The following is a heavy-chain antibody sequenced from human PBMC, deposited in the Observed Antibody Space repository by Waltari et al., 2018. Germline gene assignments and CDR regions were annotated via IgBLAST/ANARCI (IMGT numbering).Heavy chain of an antibody. J-gene: IGHJ5*02. Sequence: QVQLVQSGPEVREPGASVTVSCKASGYTFTNYDINWVRQAPGQGLEWMGWMNPNSGDTAFAQNLQGRITLARNTSISTAYMHLSSLRSEDTAVYYCARRRAGAATPYNWFDPWGQGTPVTVSS. D-gene: IGHD2-15*01. CDR3: ARRRAGAATPYNWFDP. V-gene: IGHV1-8*01. CDR2: MNPNSGDT. CDR1: GYTFTNYD.